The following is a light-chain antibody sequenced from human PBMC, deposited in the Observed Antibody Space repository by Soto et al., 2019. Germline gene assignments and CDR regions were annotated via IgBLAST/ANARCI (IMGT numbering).Light chain of an antibody. Sequence: QSALTQPRSVSGSPGQSVTISCTGTSSDVGGYNYVSWYQQHPGKAPKVMIYDVSERPSGVPDRFSGSKSGNTASLTISGLQAADEADYYCCSYACSLRYVFGTGTKLTVL. J-gene: IGLJ1*01. CDR3: CSYACSLRYV. V-gene: IGLV2-11*01. CDR1: SSDVGGYNY. CDR2: DVS.